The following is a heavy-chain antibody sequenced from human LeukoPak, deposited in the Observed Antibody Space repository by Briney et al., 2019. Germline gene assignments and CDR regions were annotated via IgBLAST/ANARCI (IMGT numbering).Heavy chain of an antibody. CDR3: ATRSSYSSGWYAGYFDL. D-gene: IGHD6-19*01. Sequence: GGSLRLSCAASGFTFSSYWMSWVRQAPGKGLEWVANIKQDGSEKYYVGSVKGRFTISRDNAKNSLYLQMNSLRAEDTAVYYCATRSSYSSGWYAGYFDLWGRGTLVTVSS. CDR1: GFTFSSYW. CDR2: IKQDGSEK. J-gene: IGHJ2*01. V-gene: IGHV3-7*01.